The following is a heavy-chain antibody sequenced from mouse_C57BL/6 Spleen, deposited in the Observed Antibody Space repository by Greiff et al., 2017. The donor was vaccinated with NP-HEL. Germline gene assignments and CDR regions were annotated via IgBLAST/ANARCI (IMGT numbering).Heavy chain of an antibody. CDR1: GYTFTDYE. V-gene: IGHV1-15*01. CDR2: IDPETGGT. D-gene: IGHD4-1*01. J-gene: IGHJ2*01. CDR3: TRRLGLKDYFDY. Sequence: QVQLQQSGAELVRPGASVTLSCKASGYTFTDYEMHWVKQTPVHGLEWIGAIDPETGGTAYNQKFKGKAILTADKSSSTAYMELRSLTSEDSAVYYCTRRLGLKDYFDYWGKGTTLTVSS.